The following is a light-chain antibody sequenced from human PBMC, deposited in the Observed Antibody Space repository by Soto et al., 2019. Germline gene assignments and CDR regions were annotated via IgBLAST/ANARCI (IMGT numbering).Light chain of an antibody. V-gene: IGLV2-14*03. J-gene: IGLJ2*01. CDR1: SSDIGGYNY. CDR2: DIN. Sequence: QSALTQPASVSGSPGQSITIPCTGTSSDIGGYNYVSWYQQHPGKAPKLMIYDINKRPSGVSSRFSGSKSGNTASLTISGLQAEDEADYYCSSYTSSSTLVFGGGTKLTVL. CDR3: SSYTSSSTLV.